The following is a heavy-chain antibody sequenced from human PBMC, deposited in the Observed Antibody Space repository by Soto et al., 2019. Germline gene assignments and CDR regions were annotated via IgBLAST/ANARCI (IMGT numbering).Heavy chain of an antibody. Sequence: QVTLEESGPTRVKPTQPLTLTCIFSWFSLATSGVGVGWVRQPPGKALERLALIYWDDDKRYRPSLRSRLTVTKDTSRNQVVLTMTNMDPVDTATYYCAHRVGLQGNWNGGYFDFWGQGALVTVSS. V-gene: IGHV2-5*02. CDR3: AHRVGLQGNWNGGYFDF. CDR2: IYWDDDK. J-gene: IGHJ4*02. D-gene: IGHD1-1*01. CDR1: WFSLATSGVG.